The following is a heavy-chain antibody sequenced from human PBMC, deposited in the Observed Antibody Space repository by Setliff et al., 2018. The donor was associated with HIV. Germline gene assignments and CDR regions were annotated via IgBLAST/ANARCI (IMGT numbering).Heavy chain of an antibody. CDR3: ARQGSWLDS. Sequence: SETLSLTCTVSGGSISSYYWSWIRQPPGEGLEWIGYSHNNGNTNYNPSLKSRVTISVDTSKNHVSLRLNSVTAADTAVYYCARQGSWLDSWGQGTLVTVSS. CDR2: SHNNGNT. J-gene: IGHJ5*01. V-gene: IGHV4-59*08. D-gene: IGHD2-15*01. CDR1: GGSISSYY.